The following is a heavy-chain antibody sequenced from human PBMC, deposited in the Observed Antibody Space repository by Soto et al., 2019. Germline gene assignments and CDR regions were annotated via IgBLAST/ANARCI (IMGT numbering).Heavy chain of an antibody. D-gene: IGHD2-21*02. V-gene: IGHV3-23*01. CDR2: ISGSGGST. Sequence: GGSLRLSCAASGLTFSSYAMSWVRQAPGKGLEWVSAISGSGGSTYYADSVKGRFTISRDNSKNTLFLQMNSLRAEDTAVYYCAKDPGPRVTQRREFDYWGQGTLVTVSS. CDR3: AKDPGPRVTQRREFDY. CDR1: GLTFSSYA. J-gene: IGHJ4*02.